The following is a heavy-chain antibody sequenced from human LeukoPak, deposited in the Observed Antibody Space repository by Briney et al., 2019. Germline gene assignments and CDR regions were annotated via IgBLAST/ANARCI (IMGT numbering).Heavy chain of an antibody. CDR2: INHSGST. V-gene: IGHV4-34*01. Sequence: PSETLSLTCAVYAGSFSGYYWSWIRQPPGKGLEWIGEINHSGSTNYNPSLKSRVTISVDTSKNQFSLKLSSVTAADTAVYYCARSPYSGLRRRYFDYWGQGTLVTVSS. CDR3: ARSPYSGLRRRYFDY. J-gene: IGHJ4*02. CDR1: AGSFSGYY. D-gene: IGHD5-12*01.